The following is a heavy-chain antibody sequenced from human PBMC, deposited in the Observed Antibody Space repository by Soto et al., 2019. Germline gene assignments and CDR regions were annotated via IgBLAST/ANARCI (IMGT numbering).Heavy chain of an antibody. V-gene: IGHV1-18*01. Sequence: QVQLVQSGPEVKNPGASVRVSCKASGYPFTTFAFTWVRQAPGQGPEWMGWINTYNDYTNYAQKFQGRVTMTADTSTTTAYLELRSLSSDDTAVYYCARVGSGGCCWFDPWGQGTLVTVSS. D-gene: IGHD6-19*01. J-gene: IGHJ5*02. CDR1: GYPFTTFA. CDR3: ARVGSGGCCWFDP. CDR2: INTYNDYT.